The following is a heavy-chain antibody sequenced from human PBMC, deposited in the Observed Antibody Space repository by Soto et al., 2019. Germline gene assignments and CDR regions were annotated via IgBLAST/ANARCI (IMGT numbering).Heavy chain of an antibody. CDR1: GFTFSSYG. V-gene: IGHV3-33*01. J-gene: IGHJ6*02. CDR3: ARDESPLYGMDV. Sequence: GGSLRLSCAASGFTFSSYGMHWVRQAPGKGLEWVAVIWYDGSNKYYADSVKGRFTISRDNSKNTLYLQMNSLRAEDTAVYYCARDESPLYGMDVWGQGTTVTVSS. CDR2: IWYDGSNK.